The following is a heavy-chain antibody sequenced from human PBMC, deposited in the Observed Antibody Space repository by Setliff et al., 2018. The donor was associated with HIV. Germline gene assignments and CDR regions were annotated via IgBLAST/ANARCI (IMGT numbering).Heavy chain of an antibody. CDR1: GGSFSSYH. CDR3: ARVGASGVPSTMDYYYYMDV. Sequence: SETLSLTCTVSGGSFSSYHWSRIRHRAGKGLEWIGHIYASGSTKYNPSLESRVTMSADTSRTQFSLKLRSVTAADTAVYYCARVGASGVPSTMDYYYYMDVWGKGTTVTVSS. V-gene: IGHV4-4*07. D-gene: IGHD3-10*01. J-gene: IGHJ6*03. CDR2: IYASGST.